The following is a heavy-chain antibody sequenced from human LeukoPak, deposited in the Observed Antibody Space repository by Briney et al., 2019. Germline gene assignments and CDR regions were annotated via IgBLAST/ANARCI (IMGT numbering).Heavy chain of an antibody. D-gene: IGHD1-26*01. J-gene: IGHJ3*02. V-gene: IGHV3-48*04. CDR1: GFTFTTYS. Sequence: GGSLRLSCAASGFTFTTYSMNWVRQAPGKGLEWVSYISRSSVTIYYADSVKGRFTISRDNAKNSVYLQMDSLRAEDTAVYYCARGGIITSYSFEIWGQGTMVTVSS. CDR3: ARGGIITSYSFEI. CDR2: ISRSSVTI.